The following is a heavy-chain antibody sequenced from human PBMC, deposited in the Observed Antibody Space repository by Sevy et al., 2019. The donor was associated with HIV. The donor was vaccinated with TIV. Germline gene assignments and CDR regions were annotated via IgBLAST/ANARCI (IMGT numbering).Heavy chain of an antibody. Sequence: GGSLRLSCAASGFTFSSYGMHWARQAPGKGLEWVAVISYDGSNKYYADSVKGRFTISRDNSKNTLYLQMNSLRAEDTAVYYCAKRVSGSPPSEAFDIWGQGTMVTVSS. D-gene: IGHD1-26*01. CDR2: ISYDGSNK. J-gene: IGHJ3*02. CDR3: AKRVSGSPPSEAFDI. CDR1: GFTFSSYG. V-gene: IGHV3-30*18.